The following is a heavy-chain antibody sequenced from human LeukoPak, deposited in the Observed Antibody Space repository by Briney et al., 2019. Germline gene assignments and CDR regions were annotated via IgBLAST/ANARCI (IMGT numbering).Heavy chain of an antibody. CDR3: ATSAARGIAPPWPEF. V-gene: IGHV3-11*06. D-gene: IGHD6-13*01. Sequence: GGSLRLSCAASGFSFSDYYMSWTRQAPGKGLEWVSYTSDSSIYINYAASVKGRFTISRDNAKNSLYLQMNSLRAEDTAIYYCATSAARGIAPPWPEFWGQGTLVTVPS. CDR2: TSDSSIYI. CDR1: GFSFSDYY. J-gene: IGHJ4*02.